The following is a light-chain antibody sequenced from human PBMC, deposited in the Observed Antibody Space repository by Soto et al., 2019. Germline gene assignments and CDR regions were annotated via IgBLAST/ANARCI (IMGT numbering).Light chain of an antibody. J-gene: IGKJ5*01. CDR2: GAS. CDR3: QKYNSAQIS. Sequence: EIVMTQSPATLSVSPAEKARLCFMASQSVITNVAWYQPKPGQAPRLLIYGASTRATGIPARFSGSGSGTDLTLTISSLQSEDVATYYCQKYNSAQISCGQGTRREI. CDR1: QSVITN. V-gene: IGKV3-15*01.